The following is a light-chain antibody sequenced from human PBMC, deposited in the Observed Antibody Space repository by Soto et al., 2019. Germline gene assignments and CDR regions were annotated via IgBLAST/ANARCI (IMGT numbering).Light chain of an antibody. CDR3: QQRSNWPPVYT. CDR1: QSVSSY. V-gene: IGKV3-11*01. Sequence: EIVLTQSPATLSLSPGERATLSCRASQSVSSYLAWYQQKPGQAPRLLIYDASNRATGIPARFSGSGSGTDFTLTISSLEPEDFAVYCCQQRSNWPPVYTFGQWTKLEIK. CDR2: DAS. J-gene: IGKJ2*01.